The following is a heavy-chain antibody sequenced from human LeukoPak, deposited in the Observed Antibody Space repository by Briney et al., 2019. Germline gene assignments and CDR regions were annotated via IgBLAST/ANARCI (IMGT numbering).Heavy chain of an antibody. Sequence: SETLSLTCSVSGGSITSHYWSWIRQPPGKGLEWIGEINHSGSTNYNPSLKSRVTISVDTSKNQFSLKLSSVTAADTAVYYCARVPTVAGIGYYFDYWGQGTLVTVSS. J-gene: IGHJ4*02. CDR1: GGSITSHY. CDR2: INHSGST. CDR3: ARVPTVAGIGYYFDY. V-gene: IGHV4-34*01. D-gene: IGHD6-19*01.